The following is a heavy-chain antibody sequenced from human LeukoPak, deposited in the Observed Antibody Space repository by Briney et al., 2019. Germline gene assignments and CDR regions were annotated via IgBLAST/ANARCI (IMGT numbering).Heavy chain of an antibody. CDR2: ISYDGSNK. J-gene: IGHJ6*02. V-gene: IGHV3-30*18. Sequence: GGSLRLSCAASGFTFSSYGMHWVRQAPGKGLEWVAVISYDGSNKYYADSVKGRFTISRDNSKNTLYLQMNSLRAEDTAVYYCAKDLGMIVHFYGMDVWGQGTTVTVSS. CDR1: GFTFSSYG. CDR3: AKDLGMIVHFYGMDV. D-gene: IGHD3-22*01.